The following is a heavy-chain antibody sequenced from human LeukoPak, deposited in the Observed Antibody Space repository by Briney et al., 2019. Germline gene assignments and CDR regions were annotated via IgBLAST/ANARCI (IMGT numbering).Heavy chain of an antibody. D-gene: IGHD1-26*01. Sequence: SETLSLTCVVYGGSFSGYYWSWIRQPQGKWLEWIGEINHSGSTNYNPSLKSRVTISVDTSKNQFSLKVSSVTAADTAVYYCARGLPHRGSYYDAFDIWGQGTMVTVSS. CDR3: ARGLPHRGSYYDAFDI. V-gene: IGHV4-34*01. CDR2: INHSGST. CDR1: GGSFSGYY. J-gene: IGHJ3*02.